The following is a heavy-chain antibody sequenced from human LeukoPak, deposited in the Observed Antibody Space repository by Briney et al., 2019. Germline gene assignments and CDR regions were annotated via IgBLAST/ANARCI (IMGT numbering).Heavy chain of an antibody. J-gene: IGHJ4*02. Sequence: ASVKVSFKASGYTFTAYYMHWVRQAPGQGLEWMGWINPNSGGTNYAQKFQGRVTMTRGTSISTAYMELSRLRSDDTAVYYCARAAGMATTFDYWGQGTLVTVSS. D-gene: IGHD5-24*01. CDR2: INPNSGGT. V-gene: IGHV1-2*02. CDR1: GYTFTAYY. CDR3: ARAAGMATTFDY.